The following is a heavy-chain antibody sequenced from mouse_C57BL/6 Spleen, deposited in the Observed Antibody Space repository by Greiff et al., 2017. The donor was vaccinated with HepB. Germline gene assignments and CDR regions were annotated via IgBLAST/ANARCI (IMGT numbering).Heavy chain of an antibody. Sequence: VQLQQSGPELVKPGASVKMSCKASGYTFTDYNMHWVKQSHGKSLEWIGYINPNNGGTSDNQKFKGKATLTVNKSSSTAYMELRSLTSEDSAVYYCASLGQGGYFDVWGTGTTVTVSS. CDR2: INPNNGGT. D-gene: IGHD3-3*01. J-gene: IGHJ1*03. CDR3: ASLGQGGYFDV. V-gene: IGHV1-22*01. CDR1: GYTFTDYN.